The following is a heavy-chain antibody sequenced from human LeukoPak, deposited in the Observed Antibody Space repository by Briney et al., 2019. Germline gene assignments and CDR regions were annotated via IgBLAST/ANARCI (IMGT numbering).Heavy chain of an antibody. CDR3: ASEGVKGGYCSSTSCYTSDY. Sequence: ASVKVSCKASGGTFSSYAISWVRQAPGQGLEWMGWINTNTGNPTYAQGFTGRFVFSLDTSVSTAYLQISSLKAEDTAVYYCASEGVKGGYCSSTSCYTSDYWGQGTLVTVSS. CDR1: GGTFSSYA. J-gene: IGHJ4*02. D-gene: IGHD2-2*02. V-gene: IGHV7-4-1*02. CDR2: INTNTGNP.